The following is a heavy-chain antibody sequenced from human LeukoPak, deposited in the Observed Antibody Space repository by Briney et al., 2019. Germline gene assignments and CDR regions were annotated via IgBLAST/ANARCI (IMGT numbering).Heavy chain of an antibody. CDR2: INPNSGGT. D-gene: IGHD6-13*01. J-gene: IGHJ6*03. Sequence: ASVKVSCKASGYTFTGYYMHWVRQAPGQGPEWMGRINPNSGGTNYAQKFQGRVTMTRDTSISTAYMELSRLRSDDTAVYYCARYSSSWHYMDVWGKGTTVTVSS. V-gene: IGHV1-2*06. CDR3: ARYSSSWHYMDV. CDR1: GYTFTGYY.